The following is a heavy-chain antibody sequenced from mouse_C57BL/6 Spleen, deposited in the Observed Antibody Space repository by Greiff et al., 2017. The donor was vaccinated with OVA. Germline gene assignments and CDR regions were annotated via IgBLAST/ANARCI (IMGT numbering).Heavy chain of an antibody. D-gene: IGHD2-1*01. J-gene: IGHJ1*03. V-gene: IGHV1-55*01. CDR2: IYPGSGST. CDR3: AIYGNYYWYFDV. Sequence: QVHVKQPGAELVKPGASVKMSCKASGYTFTSYWITWVKQRPGQGLEWIGDIYPGSGSTNYNEKFKSKATLTVDTSSSTAYMQLSSLTSEDSAVYYCAIYGNYYWYFDVWGTGTTVTVSS. CDR1: GYTFTSYW.